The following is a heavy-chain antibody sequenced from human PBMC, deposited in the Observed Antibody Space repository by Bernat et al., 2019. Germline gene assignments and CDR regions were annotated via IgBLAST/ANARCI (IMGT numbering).Heavy chain of an antibody. Sequence: EVQLVESGGGLVQPGGSLRLSCAVSGFTFSNYWMHWVRQAPGKGLVWVSRISSDGSTTRYADSVKGRCTISRKNPKNTLYLQMTSLRVEHTAVYYCTRDFTPHDFDYGGQGTLVTVSS. D-gene: IGHD2-15*01. CDR3: TRDFTPHDFDY. V-gene: IGHV3-74*01. CDR2: ISSDGSTT. J-gene: IGHJ4*02. CDR1: GFTFSNYW.